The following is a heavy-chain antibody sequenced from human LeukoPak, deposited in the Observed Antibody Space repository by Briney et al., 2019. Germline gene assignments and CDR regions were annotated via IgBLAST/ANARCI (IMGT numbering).Heavy chain of an antibody. CDR2: ISGSGGST. Sequence: GGSLRLSCTASGFTFSSYAMSWVRQAPGKGLEWVSAISGSGGSTYYADSVKGRFTISRDNAKNTLYLQMNSLRAEDTAVYYCARGSSSWYYDYYYMDVWGKGTTVTVSS. J-gene: IGHJ6*03. CDR1: GFTFSSYA. D-gene: IGHD6-13*01. CDR3: ARGSSSWYYDYYYMDV. V-gene: IGHV3-23*01.